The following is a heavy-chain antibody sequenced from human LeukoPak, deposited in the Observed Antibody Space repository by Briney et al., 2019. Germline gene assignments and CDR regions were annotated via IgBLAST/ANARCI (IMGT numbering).Heavy chain of an antibody. CDR3: ARRYCRGGSCSAFDI. CDR1: GFTFSSYW. Sequence: GGSLRLSCAASGFTFSSYWMTWVRQAPGKGLEWVANIKQDGSEKDYVDSVKGRFTISRDNAKNSVYLQMNSLRAEDTAVYYCARRYCRGGSCSAFDIWGQGTMVTVSS. D-gene: IGHD2-15*01. V-gene: IGHV3-7*04. J-gene: IGHJ3*02. CDR2: IKQDGSEK.